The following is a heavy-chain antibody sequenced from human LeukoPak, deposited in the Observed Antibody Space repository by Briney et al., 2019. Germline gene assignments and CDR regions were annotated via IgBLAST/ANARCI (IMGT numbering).Heavy chain of an antibody. CDR1: GYTFTGYY. J-gene: IGHJ5*02. CDR3: ASGGITIFGVVIIGWFDP. V-gene: IGHV1-2*02. CDR2: INPNSGGT. Sequence: SVKVSCKASGYTFTGYYMHWVRQAPGQGLEWMGWINPNSGGTNYAQKFQGRVTMTRDTSISTAYMELSRLRSDDTAVYYCASGGITIFGVVIIGWFDPWGQGTLVTVSS. D-gene: IGHD3-3*01.